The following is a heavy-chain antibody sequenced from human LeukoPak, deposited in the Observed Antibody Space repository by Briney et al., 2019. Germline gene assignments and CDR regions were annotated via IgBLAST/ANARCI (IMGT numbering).Heavy chain of an antibody. J-gene: IGHJ4*02. D-gene: IGHD6-6*01. CDR1: GFTFSSYA. Sequence: GSLRLSCAASGFTFSSYAMSWVRQAPGKGLEWVSAISGSGGSTYYADSVKGRFTISRDNSKNTLYLQMNSLRAEDTAVYYCAKRGSYSSSFTSTFDYWGQGTLVTVSS. CDR2: ISGSGGST. V-gene: IGHV3-23*01. CDR3: AKRGSYSSSFTSTFDY.